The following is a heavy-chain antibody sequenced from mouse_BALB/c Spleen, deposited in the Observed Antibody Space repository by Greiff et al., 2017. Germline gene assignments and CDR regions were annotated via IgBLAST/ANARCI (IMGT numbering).Heavy chain of an antibody. CDR3: ARWGNYAWFAY. V-gene: IGHV3-2*02. J-gene: IGHJ3*01. CDR2: ISYSGST. D-gene: IGHD2-1*01. Sequence: EVMLVDSGPGLVKPSQSLSLTCTVTGYSITSDYAWNWIRQFPGNKLEWMGYISYSGSTSYNPSLKSRISITRDTSKNQFFLQLNSVTTEDTATYYCARWGNYAWFAYWGQGTLVTVSA. CDR1: GYSITSDYA.